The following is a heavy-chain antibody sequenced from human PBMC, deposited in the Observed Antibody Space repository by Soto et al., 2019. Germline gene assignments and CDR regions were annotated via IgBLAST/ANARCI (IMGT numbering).Heavy chain of an antibody. Sequence: QVQLQESGPGLVKPSQTLSLTCTVSGASISSGDYYWTWIRQPPGKGLERIGSIYYSGYTYYNPSLKSRVTISVDPSNNQFSLKLSSVTAADTAVYYCARASYDSSTYYLDYWGQGTLVTVSS. CDR2: IYYSGYT. CDR3: ARASYDSSTYYLDY. D-gene: IGHD3-22*01. CDR1: GASISSGDYY. J-gene: IGHJ4*02. V-gene: IGHV4-30-4*01.